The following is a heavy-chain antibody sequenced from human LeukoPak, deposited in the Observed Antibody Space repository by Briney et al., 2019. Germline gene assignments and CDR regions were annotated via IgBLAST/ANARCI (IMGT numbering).Heavy chain of an antibody. CDR3: AREDYYGSGSYYYYYYGMDV. D-gene: IGHD3-10*01. V-gene: IGHV3-23*01. CDR2: ISGSGGST. Sequence: PGGSLRLSCAASGFTFSSYAMSWVRQAPGKGLEWVSAISGSGGSTYYANSVKGRFTISRDNSKNTLFLQMNSLRAEDTALYYCAREDYYGSGSYYYYYYGMDVWGQGTTVTVSS. CDR1: GFTFSSYA. J-gene: IGHJ6*02.